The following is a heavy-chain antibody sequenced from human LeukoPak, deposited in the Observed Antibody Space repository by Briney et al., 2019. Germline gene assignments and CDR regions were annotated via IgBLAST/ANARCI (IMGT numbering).Heavy chain of an antibody. J-gene: IGHJ4*02. V-gene: IGHV3-23*01. D-gene: IGHD1-20*01. CDR3: AKDRHEYNWNQDGLFDY. Sequence: QSGGSLRLSCAASGFTVSSNYMSWVRQAPGKVLEWVSAISGSGGSTYYADSVKGRFTISRDNSKNTLYLQMNSLRAEDTAVYYCAKDRHEYNWNQDGLFDYWGQGTLVTVSS. CDR1: GFTVSSNY. CDR2: ISGSGGST.